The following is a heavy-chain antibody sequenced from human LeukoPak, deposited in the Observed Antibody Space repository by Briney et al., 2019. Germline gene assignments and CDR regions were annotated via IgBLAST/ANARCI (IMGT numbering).Heavy chain of an antibody. V-gene: IGHV1-69*06. CDR3: ARRAPREAFDI. D-gene: IGHD5-24*01. CDR2: IIRIGGTA. Sequence: SVKVSCKASGGTFSSYAISWVRQAPGQGLEWVGAIIRIGGTAYYAHKVQGRVTITADKSKNSAYMQLSSLRSEDTAVYYCARRAPREAFDIWGQGTIVTVSS. CDR1: GGTFSSYA. J-gene: IGHJ3*02.